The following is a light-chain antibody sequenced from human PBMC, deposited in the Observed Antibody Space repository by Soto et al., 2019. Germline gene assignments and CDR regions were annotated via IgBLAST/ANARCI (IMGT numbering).Light chain of an antibody. Sequence: DIQMTQSPSSLSASVGDRVTITCRASQVISNYLAWYQQKPGKVPKLLIYAASTLQSGVPSRFSGSGSGTDFTLTISSLQPEDVATEYCQKYNSAPRTFGQGTKVEIK. CDR3: QKYNSAPRT. J-gene: IGKJ1*01. V-gene: IGKV1-27*01. CDR2: AAS. CDR1: QVISNY.